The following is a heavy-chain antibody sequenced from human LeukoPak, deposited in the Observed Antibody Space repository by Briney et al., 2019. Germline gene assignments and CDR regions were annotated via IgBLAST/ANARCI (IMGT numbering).Heavy chain of an antibody. V-gene: IGHV3-7*01. CDR3: AREVSEGFDF. D-gene: IGHD3-22*01. J-gene: IGHJ4*02. CDR2: IKLDGSEK. Sequence: PGGSLRLSCVASGFTFGKYWMSWVRQAPGKGLEWVANIKLDGSEKNYVDSVKGRFTISRDNTKNSLYLQMNSLRAEDTAVYYCAREVSEGFDFWGQGTLVTVSS. CDR1: GFTFGKYW.